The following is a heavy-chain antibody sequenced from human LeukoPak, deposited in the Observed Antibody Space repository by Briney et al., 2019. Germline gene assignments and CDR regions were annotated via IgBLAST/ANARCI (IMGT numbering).Heavy chain of an antibody. CDR1: GYLFTTYW. D-gene: IGHD2-15*01. Sequence: GESLKISCKGSGYLFTTYWIGWVRQMPGKGLEWMGIIYPGDSNIRYSPSFQGQVTISADKSINTAYLQWSSLKASDTALYYCARRGAERKCSGGSCYYDYWGQGTLVTVSS. CDR3: ARRGAERKCSGGSCYYDY. J-gene: IGHJ4*02. V-gene: IGHV5-51*01. CDR2: IYPGDSNI.